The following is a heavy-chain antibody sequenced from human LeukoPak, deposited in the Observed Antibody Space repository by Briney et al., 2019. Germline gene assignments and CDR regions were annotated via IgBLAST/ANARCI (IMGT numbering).Heavy chain of an antibody. CDR1: GGTFSSYA. Sequence: SVKVSCKASGGTFSSYAISWVRPAPGQGLEGRGGIIPIFGTANYAQKFQGRVTITTDESTSTAYMELSSLRSEDTAGYYCARDPGSSSGGAFDIWGQGTMVTVSS. D-gene: IGHD6-6*01. CDR3: ARDPGSSSGGAFDI. CDR2: IIPIFGTA. J-gene: IGHJ3*02. V-gene: IGHV1-69*05.